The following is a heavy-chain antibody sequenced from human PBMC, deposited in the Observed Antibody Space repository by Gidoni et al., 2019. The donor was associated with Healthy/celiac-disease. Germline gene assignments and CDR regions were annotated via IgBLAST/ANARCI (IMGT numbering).Heavy chain of an antibody. V-gene: IGHV3-30*18. J-gene: IGHJ4*02. Sequence: QVQLVESGGGVVQPGRSLRLSCAASGFPFSSYGMHWVRQAPGKGLEWVAVISYDGSNKYYADSVKGRFTISRDNSKNTLYLQMNSLRAEDTAVYYCAKMEDDSSGYYIGNWGQGTLVTVSS. D-gene: IGHD3-22*01. CDR1: GFPFSSYG. CDR3: AKMEDDSSGYYIGN. CDR2: ISYDGSNK.